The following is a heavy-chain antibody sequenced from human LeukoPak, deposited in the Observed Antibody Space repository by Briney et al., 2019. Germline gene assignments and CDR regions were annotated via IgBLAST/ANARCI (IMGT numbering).Heavy chain of an antibody. J-gene: IGHJ1*01. CDR3: ASYSDSSGYYSYFHH. CDR1: GYTFTSYY. V-gene: IGHV1-46*01. D-gene: IGHD3-22*01. CDR2: INARRVRI. Sequence: GASVTVSFKASGYTFTSYYIHWVRQAPGQGVECMGLINARRVRITYEQKFQGRVTMTRDTSTSTVYMELSSLRSEDTAVYYCASYSDSSGYYSYFHHWGQGTLVTVSS.